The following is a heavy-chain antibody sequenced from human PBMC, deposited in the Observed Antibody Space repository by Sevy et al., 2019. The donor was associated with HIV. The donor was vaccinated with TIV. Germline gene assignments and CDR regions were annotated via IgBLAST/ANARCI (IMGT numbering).Heavy chain of an antibody. V-gene: IGHV3-30-3*01. CDR2: ISFDATNK. Sequence: GGSLRLSCAASGFTFNRYFMNGVRQAPGKGLEWVATISFDATNKHYPDAVRGRFTISRDNFQNSLFLQMDSLRPEDTAVYYCALERLSSDVAEYFQNWGQGTLVTVSS. CDR1: GFTFNRYF. D-gene: IGHD1-1*01. J-gene: IGHJ1*01. CDR3: ALERLSSDVAEYFQN.